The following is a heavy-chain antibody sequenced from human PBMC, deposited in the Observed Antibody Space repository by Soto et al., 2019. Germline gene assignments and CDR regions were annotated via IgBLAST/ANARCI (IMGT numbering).Heavy chain of an antibody. CDR2: TYYRSKWYN. D-gene: IGHD3-3*01. CDR3: ARAPGYDHYHYYGMDV. Sequence: PSQTLSLTCAISGDSVSSNSAAWNCIRQSPSRGLEWLGRTYYRSKWYNDYAVSVNSRITINPDTSKNQFSLQMNSVTPEDTAVYYCARAPGYDHYHYYGMDVWGQGTTVTVSS. CDR1: GDSVSSNSAA. V-gene: IGHV6-1*01. J-gene: IGHJ6*02.